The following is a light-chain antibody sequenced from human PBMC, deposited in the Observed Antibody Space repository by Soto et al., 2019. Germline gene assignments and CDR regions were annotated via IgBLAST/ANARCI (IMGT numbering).Light chain of an antibody. CDR3: QQYGSSPWT. V-gene: IGKV3-20*01. Sequence: EIVLTQSPGTLSLSPGERATLSCRASQSVSSSYLAWYQQKPGQAPRLLIYGASSRATCIPDRFSGSGSGTDFPLTISRLEAEDFAVYYCQQYGSSPWTFGQGTKVEIK. CDR2: GAS. J-gene: IGKJ1*01. CDR1: QSVSSSY.